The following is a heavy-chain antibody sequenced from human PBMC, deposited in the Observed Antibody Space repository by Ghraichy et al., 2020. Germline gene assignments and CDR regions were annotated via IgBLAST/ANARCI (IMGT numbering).Heavy chain of an antibody. CDR3: TKYVPFKGGGTMLY. Sequence: GGSLRLSCAASGLTFSHAWMTWVRQGPGERLEWVGHIRSHPDGGTTDYAAAVKGRFTISRDDSKDTIYLQMDSLKTEDTALYYCTKYVPFKGGGTMLYWGQGTPVTVSS. D-gene: IGHD3-16*01. J-gene: IGHJ4*02. V-gene: IGHV3-15*01. CDR1: GLTFSHAW. CDR2: IRSHPDGGTT.